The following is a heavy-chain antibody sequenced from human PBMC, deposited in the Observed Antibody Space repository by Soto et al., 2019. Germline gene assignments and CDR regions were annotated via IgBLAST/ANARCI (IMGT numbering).Heavy chain of an antibody. J-gene: IGHJ3*02. CDR3: ASRTGPGSNVAGDT. CDR1: GYSFTSYC. Sequence: PGLSLKISGKGCGYSFTSYCLGWVRPMPGKRLEWMGFIYPGDSNTRYSPSFQGQVTISADKSISTAYLQWSGPTASDTAPYYCASRTGPGSNVAGDTWGQETILTVS. V-gene: IGHV5-51*01. D-gene: IGHD3-10*01. CDR2: IYPGDSNT.